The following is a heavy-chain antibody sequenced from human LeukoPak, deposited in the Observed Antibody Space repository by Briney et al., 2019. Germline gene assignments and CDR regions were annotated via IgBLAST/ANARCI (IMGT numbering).Heavy chain of an antibody. CDR2: INPSGGST. Sequence: ASVKVSCKASGYTFTSYYMHWVRQAPGQGLEWMGIINPSGGSTSYAQKFQGRVTFTTDESTSTAYMELSSLRSEDTAVYYCAREGALVEMATTYAFDIWGQGTMVTVSS. CDR1: GYTFTSYY. V-gene: IGHV1-46*01. CDR3: AREGALVEMATTYAFDI. J-gene: IGHJ3*02. D-gene: IGHD5-24*01.